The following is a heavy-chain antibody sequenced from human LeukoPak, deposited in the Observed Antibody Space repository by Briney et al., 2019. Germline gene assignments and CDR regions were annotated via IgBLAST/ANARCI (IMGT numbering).Heavy chain of an antibody. CDR2: IYYSGST. CDR1: VGSISSYY. V-gene: IGHV4-39*01. J-gene: IGHJ3*02. Sequence: SETLSLTCTVSVGSISSYYWGWIRQPPGEGLEWIGSIYYSGSTYYNPSLKSRGTISVDTSKNQFSLKLSSVTAADTAVYYCARQYYDILTGYLDAFDIWGQGTMVTVSS. D-gene: IGHD3-9*01. CDR3: ARQYYDILTGYLDAFDI.